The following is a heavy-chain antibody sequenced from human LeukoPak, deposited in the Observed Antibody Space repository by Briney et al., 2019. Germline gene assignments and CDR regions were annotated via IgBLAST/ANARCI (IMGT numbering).Heavy chain of an antibody. CDR1: GFTFSSYA. Sequence: GGSLRLSCAASGFTFSSYAMHWVRQAPGKGLEWVAVISYDGSNKYYADSVKGRFTISRDNAKNSLYLQMNSLRDEDTAVYYCARDAGYSSGWSHWYFDLWGRGTLVTVSS. J-gene: IGHJ2*01. V-gene: IGHV3-30-3*01. D-gene: IGHD6-19*01. CDR3: ARDAGYSSGWSHWYFDL. CDR2: ISYDGSNK.